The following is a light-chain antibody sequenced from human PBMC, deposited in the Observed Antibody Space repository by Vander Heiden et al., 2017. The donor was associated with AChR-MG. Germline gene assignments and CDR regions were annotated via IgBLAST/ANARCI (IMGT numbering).Light chain of an antibody. Sequence: EIAMPQSPSTLSMSPEERATLSCRAIHSVISNLACYQQKPGQAPWLLLYRASTRANGIPARCSGSGSATEFTLTIISLQSEDVASYYCQQYNNWAPLTFGGGTKVEIK. CDR2: RAS. CDR3: QQYNNWAPLT. CDR1: HSVISN. V-gene: IGKV3-15*01. J-gene: IGKJ4*01.